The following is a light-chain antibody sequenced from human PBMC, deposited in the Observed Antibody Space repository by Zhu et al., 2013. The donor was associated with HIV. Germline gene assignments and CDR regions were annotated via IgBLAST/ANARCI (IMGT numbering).Light chain of an antibody. CDR2: GAS. CDR1: RIFSSFY. V-gene: IGKV3D-20*02. J-gene: IGKJ2*04. CDR3: QQRSNWPQMCS. Sequence: EILLTQSPDTLSLSPGERATLSCRASRIFSSFYLAWYQQKPGQAPRLLISGASSRATGIPARFSGSGSGTDFTLTISSLEPEDFAVYYCQQRSNWPQMCSFGQGTKLEIK.